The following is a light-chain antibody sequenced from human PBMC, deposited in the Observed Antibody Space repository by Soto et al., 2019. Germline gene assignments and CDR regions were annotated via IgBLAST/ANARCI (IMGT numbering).Light chain of an antibody. Sequence: QSVRTQPPSGSGAPGQRVTISCTGSSSNIGAGYDVHWYQQLPGTAPKLLIYGNSNRPSGVPDRFSGSKSGTSASLAITGLQAEDEADYYCQSYDSSLSVHYVFGTGTKVTVL. CDR1: SSNIGAGYD. V-gene: IGLV1-40*01. CDR3: QSYDSSLSVHYV. J-gene: IGLJ1*01. CDR2: GNS.